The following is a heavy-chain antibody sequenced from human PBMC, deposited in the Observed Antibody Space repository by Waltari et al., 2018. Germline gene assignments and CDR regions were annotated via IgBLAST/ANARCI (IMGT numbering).Heavy chain of an antibody. J-gene: IGHJ4*02. CDR2: IIQDGSET. V-gene: IGHV3-7*01. CDR1: GFTFSSYW. CDR3: ARDHVFRGDFWSGYYDS. Sequence: EVQLEESGGGLVQPGGSLRLSCAASGFTFSSYWMTWVRQAPGKGLEWVANIIQDGSETYYADSLKGRFTISRDNAKNSLYLQMNSLRAEDTALYYCARDHVFRGDFWSGYYDSWGQGTLVTVSS. D-gene: IGHD3-3*01.